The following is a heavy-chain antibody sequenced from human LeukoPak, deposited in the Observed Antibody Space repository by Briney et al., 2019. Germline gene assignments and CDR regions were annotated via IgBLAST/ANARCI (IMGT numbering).Heavy chain of an antibody. CDR1: GYTFTGYY. J-gene: IGHJ4*02. V-gene: IGHV1-2*02. CDR2: INPNSGGT. Sequence: ASVKVSCKASGYTFTGYYMHWVRQAPGQGLEWMGWINPNSGGTNYAQKFQGRVTMTRDTSISTAYMELSRLRSDDTAVYYCATAAGRADIVVVPAALPYWGQGTLVTVSS. D-gene: IGHD2-2*01. CDR3: ATAAGRADIVVVPAALPY.